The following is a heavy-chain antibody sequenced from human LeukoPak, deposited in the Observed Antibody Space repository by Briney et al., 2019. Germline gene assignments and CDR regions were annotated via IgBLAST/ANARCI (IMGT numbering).Heavy chain of an antibody. CDR2: IRRRAYGGAP. CDR1: GFAFDDFA. CDR3: SRTGLVDFDY. J-gene: IGHJ4*02. D-gene: IGHD1-14*01. V-gene: IGHV3-49*04. Sequence: GGSLRLSCTPSGFAFDDFAMRWVRQPAGKGLEWVGFIRRRAYGGAPEHAASVKGRFIISRDDSKGIAYLQMNSLKTEDTAVYYCSRTGLVDFDYWGQGSRVIVSP.